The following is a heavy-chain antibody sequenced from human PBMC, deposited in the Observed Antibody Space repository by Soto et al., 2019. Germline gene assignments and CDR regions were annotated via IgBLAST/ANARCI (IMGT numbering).Heavy chain of an antibody. D-gene: IGHD6-6*01. V-gene: IGHV3-15*01. CDR1: GFTFSNAW. J-gene: IGHJ6*03. CDR3: TTAGLTGSSSVYYYYYYMDV. Sequence: GGSLRLSCAASGFTFSNAWMSWARQAPGKGLEWVGRIKSKTDGGTTDYAAPVKGRFTISRDDSKNTLYLQMNSLKTEDTAVYYCTTAGLTGSSSVYYYYYYMDVWGKGTTVTVSS. CDR2: IKSKTDGGTT.